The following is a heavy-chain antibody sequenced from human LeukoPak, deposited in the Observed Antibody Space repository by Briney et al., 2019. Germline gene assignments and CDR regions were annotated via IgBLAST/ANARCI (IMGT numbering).Heavy chain of an antibody. Sequence: GGSLRLSCAASGFTHCDYYMIWIRQAPGKGREWVSYNSKSDDNANYADSGKSRFTISRDNAKNSLYLQINSLRAEDTAVYYCARVRQSGSPLDYWGQGTLVTVSS. CDR2: NSKSDDNA. CDR3: ARVRQSGSPLDY. CDR1: GFTHCDYY. J-gene: IGHJ4*02. D-gene: IGHD1-26*01. V-gene: IGHV3-11*05.